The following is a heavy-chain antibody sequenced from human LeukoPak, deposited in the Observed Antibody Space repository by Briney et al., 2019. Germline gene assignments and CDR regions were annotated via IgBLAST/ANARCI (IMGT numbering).Heavy chain of an antibody. CDR2: TYYRSKWYN. CDR3: ARGVVVRVYYYYGMDV. V-gene: IGHV6-1*01. CDR1: GDSVSSNSAA. D-gene: IGHD3-22*01. J-gene: IGHJ6*02. Sequence: SQTLSLTSAISGDSVSSNSAAWNWIRQSPSRGLEWLGRTYYRSKWYNDYAVSVKSLITITPDTSKNQFSLQLNSVTPEDTAVYYCARGVVVRVYYYYGMDVWGQGTTVTVSS.